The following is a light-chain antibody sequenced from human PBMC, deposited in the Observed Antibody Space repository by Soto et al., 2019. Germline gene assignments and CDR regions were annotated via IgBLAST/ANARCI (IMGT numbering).Light chain of an antibody. CDR1: QSVRSN. Sequence: DKVMTQSPATLSVSPGERVTLSCRASQSVRSNLAWYQQKPGQVPRVLIYGASTRAIGIPDRFSGSGSGTEFTLTISSLQSEDFAVYYCQHYNNLWGFGGGTKVEIK. CDR2: GAS. V-gene: IGKV3-15*01. J-gene: IGKJ4*01. CDR3: QHYNNLWG.